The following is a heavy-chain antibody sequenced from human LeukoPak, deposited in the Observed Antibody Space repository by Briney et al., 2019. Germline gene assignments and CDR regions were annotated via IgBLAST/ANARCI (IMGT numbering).Heavy chain of an antibody. V-gene: IGHV3-15*01. Sequence: PGGALRLSCAASGFTFSNAWMSWVRQAPGKGPEWVGRIKSTMGGGTTDYAAPVKGRFTITRDDPKHTLYLQMNSLNTEDAAVYYCSTSRTGDYFHYWGQGTLVTVSS. CDR1: GFTFSNAW. D-gene: IGHD7-27*01. J-gene: IGHJ4*02. CDR2: IKSTMGGGTT. CDR3: STSRTGDYFHY.